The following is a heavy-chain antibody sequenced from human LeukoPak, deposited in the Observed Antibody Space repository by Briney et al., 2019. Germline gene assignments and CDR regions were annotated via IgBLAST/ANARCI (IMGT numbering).Heavy chain of an antibody. J-gene: IGHJ4*02. CDR3: ARDTYGSGSWYFDY. Sequence: SEPLSLTCTVSGASISNYYWRWIRQPPGKGLEWIGYISYSGRSNYNPSLTSRVTMSADTSKNQFSLKLNSVTAADTAVYYCARDTYGSGSWYFDYWGQGTLVTVSS. D-gene: IGHD3-10*01. V-gene: IGHV4-59*01. CDR1: GASISNYY. CDR2: ISYSGRS.